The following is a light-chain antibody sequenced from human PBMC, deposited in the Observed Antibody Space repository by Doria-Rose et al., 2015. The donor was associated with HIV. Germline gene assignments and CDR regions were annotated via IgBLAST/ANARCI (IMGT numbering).Light chain of an antibody. V-gene: IGKV3-20*01. CDR1: QSFRSTY. Sequence: TQSPGTLSLSPGERATLSCRASQSFRSTYLAWYQQKPGQAPSLLIYDGSTRATGIPDRFSASRSGTDFTLTINRLEPEDFALYYCHQYGASWTFGQGTKVEI. CDR2: DGS. J-gene: IGKJ1*01. CDR3: HQYGASWT.